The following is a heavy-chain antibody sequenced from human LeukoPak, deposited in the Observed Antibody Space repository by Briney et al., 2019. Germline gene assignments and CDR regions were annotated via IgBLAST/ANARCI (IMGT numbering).Heavy chain of an antibody. Sequence: GASVKVSCKASGYTFTSYGISRVRQAPGQGLEWMGWISAYNGNTDYAQKLQGRVTMTTDTSTSTAYMELRSLRSDDTAVYYCARGEYASSWYYFDYWGQGTPVTVSS. D-gene: IGHD6-13*01. CDR3: ARGEYASSWYYFDY. V-gene: IGHV1-18*01. CDR1: GYTFTSYG. J-gene: IGHJ4*02. CDR2: ISAYNGNT.